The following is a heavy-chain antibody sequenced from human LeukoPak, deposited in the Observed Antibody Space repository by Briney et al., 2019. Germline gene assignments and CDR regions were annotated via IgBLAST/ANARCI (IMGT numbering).Heavy chain of an antibody. V-gene: IGHV3-7*01. D-gene: IGHD2-15*01. CDR2: IKQDGSEK. CDR1: GFIFSSEW. Sequence: GGCLRLSCAVSGFIFSSEWMSWVRQAPGQGLEWVANIKQDGSEKYHMDSVQGRFTISRDNAKNSLYLKMNSLRAEDTAVYYCAREGRKSRGVDIVRKKETRYYYMDVWGKGTTVTVSS. CDR3: AREGRKSRGVDIVRKKETRYYYMDV. J-gene: IGHJ6*03.